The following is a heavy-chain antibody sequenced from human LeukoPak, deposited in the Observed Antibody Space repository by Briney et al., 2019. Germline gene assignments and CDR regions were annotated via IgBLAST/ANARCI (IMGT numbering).Heavy chain of an antibody. CDR2: ISGSGDSR. D-gene: IGHD3-10*01. V-gene: IGHV3-23*01. CDR1: GFTFSDYD. Sequence: GGSLRLSCAASGFTFSDYDLNWVRQAPGKGLEWVSGISGSGDSRYADSVKGRFTISRDNSKNTLYLQMNSLRAEDTAVYYCAKVVRGVIIELFDYWGQGTLVTVSS. J-gene: IGHJ4*02. CDR3: AKVVRGVIIELFDY.